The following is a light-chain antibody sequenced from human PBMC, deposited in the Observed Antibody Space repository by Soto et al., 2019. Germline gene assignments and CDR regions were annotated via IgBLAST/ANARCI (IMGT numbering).Light chain of an antibody. CDR3: QQYNSRYT. V-gene: IGKV1-5*03. CDR1: QSISSW. Sequence: DIQMTQSPSTLSASVGDRVTITYRASQSISSWLAWYQQKPGKAPKLLIYKASSLESGVPSRFSGSGSGTEFTLTISSLQPDDFATYYCQQYNSRYTFGQGTKLEIK. J-gene: IGKJ2*01. CDR2: KAS.